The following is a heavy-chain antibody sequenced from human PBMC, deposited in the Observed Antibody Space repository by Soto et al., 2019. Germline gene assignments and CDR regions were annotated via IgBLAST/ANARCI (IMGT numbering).Heavy chain of an antibody. Sequence: PSETLSLTCTVSGGSISSGDYYWSWIRQPPGKGPEWIGYIYYSGSTYYNPSLKSRVTISVDTSKNQFSLKLSSVTAADTAVYYCARASGPDYDSSGYYLNWFDPWRQGTLVTVSS. CDR3: ARASGPDYDSSGYYLNWFDP. D-gene: IGHD3-22*01. CDR2: IYYSGST. CDR1: GGSISSGDYY. J-gene: IGHJ5*02. V-gene: IGHV4-30-4*01.